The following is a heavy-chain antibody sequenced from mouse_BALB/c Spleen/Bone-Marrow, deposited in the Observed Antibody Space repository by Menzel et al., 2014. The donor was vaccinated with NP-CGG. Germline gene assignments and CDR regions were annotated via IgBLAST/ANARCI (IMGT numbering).Heavy chain of an antibody. D-gene: IGHD1-1*01. V-gene: IGHV1-4*02. CDR2: INPSSDYT. CDR1: GYTFSSYT. J-gene: IGHJ2*01. Sequence: VQLQQSAAELARPGASVKMSCEASGYTFSSYTMHWVKQRPGQDLEWIGFINPSSDYTEYNQKFKDKTTLTADKSSNTAYMQLSSLTSEDSAVYYCAKPTVVAHFDYWGQGTTLTVSS. CDR3: AKPTVVAHFDY.